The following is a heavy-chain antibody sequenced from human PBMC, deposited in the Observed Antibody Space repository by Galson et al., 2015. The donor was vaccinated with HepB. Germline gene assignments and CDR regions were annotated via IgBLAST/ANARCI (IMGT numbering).Heavy chain of an antibody. J-gene: IGHJ3*02. Sequence: SLRLSCAASGFTFSSYAMHWVRQAPGKGLEWVAVISYDGSNKYYADSVKGRFTISRDNSKNTLYLQMNSLRAEDTAVYYCAREAPPYYYDSSAPGDAFDIWGQGTMVTVSS. CDR2: ISYDGSNK. D-gene: IGHD3-22*01. CDR1: GFTFSSYA. CDR3: AREAPPYYYDSSAPGDAFDI. V-gene: IGHV3-30-3*01.